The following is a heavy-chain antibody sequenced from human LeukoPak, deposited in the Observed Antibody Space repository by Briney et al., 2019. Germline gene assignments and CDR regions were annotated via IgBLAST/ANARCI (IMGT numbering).Heavy chain of an antibody. CDR3: AKGDTFGGVIAPFDY. J-gene: IGHJ4*02. Sequence: GGSLRLSCAASGFTFSSYSMNWVRQAPGKGLEWVSYITSSSSTIYYADSVKGRFTISRDNAKNSLYLQMSSLRAEDTAVYYCAKGDTFGGVIAPFDYWGQGTLVTVSS. CDR1: GFTFSSYS. V-gene: IGHV3-48*01. D-gene: IGHD3-16*02. CDR2: ITSSSSTI.